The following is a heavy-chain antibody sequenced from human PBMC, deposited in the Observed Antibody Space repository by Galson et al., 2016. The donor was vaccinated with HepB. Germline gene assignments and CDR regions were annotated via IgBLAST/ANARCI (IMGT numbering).Heavy chain of an antibody. CDR3: ARRGYYDSSGYYGYYYYGMDV. V-gene: IGHV5-51*01. D-gene: IGHD3-22*01. CDR1: GYSFTSYW. Sequence: QSGAEVKKPGESLKISCKGSGYSFTSYWIGWVRQMPGKGLEWMGIIYPGDSDTRYGPSFQGQVTISADKSISTAYLQWSSLKASDTAMYYCARRGYYDSSGYYGYYYYGMDVWGQGTTVTVSS. J-gene: IGHJ6*02. CDR2: IYPGDSDT.